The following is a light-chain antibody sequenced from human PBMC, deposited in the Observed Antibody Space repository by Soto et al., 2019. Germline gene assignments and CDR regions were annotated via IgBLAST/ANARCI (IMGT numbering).Light chain of an antibody. Sequence: DISMRQSPHILSVSPGEGATLSCRASQRISTNLAWYQHIPGQAPRLLIVSSSRRPTDVPARFSGSGSGTDFTLTISTLHAEDPAVYYCQQYGSSPWTFDQGTKVDIK. V-gene: IGKV3D-15*02. CDR2: SSS. CDR3: QQYGSSPWT. CDR1: QRISTN. J-gene: IGKJ1*01.